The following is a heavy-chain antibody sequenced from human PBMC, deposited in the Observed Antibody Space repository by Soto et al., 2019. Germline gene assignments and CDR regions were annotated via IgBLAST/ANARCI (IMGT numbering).Heavy chain of an antibody. Sequence: GALRLSCAASGFTFSSYAMSWVRQAPGKGLEWVSAISGSGGSTYYADSVKGRFTISRDNSKNTLYLQMNSLRAEDTAVYYCASPGYSSSWYSYYFDYWGQGTLVTVSS. CDR2: ISGSGGST. D-gene: IGHD6-13*01. V-gene: IGHV3-23*01. CDR3: ASPGYSSSWYSYYFDY. J-gene: IGHJ4*02. CDR1: GFTFSSYA.